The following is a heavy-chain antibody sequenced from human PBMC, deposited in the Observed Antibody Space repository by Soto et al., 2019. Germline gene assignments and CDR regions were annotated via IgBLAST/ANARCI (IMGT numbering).Heavy chain of an antibody. CDR2: IYHSGST. Sequence: QLQLQESASGLVKPSQTLSLTCAVSGGSISSGGYSWSWIRQPPGKGMEWIGYIYHSGSTYYNPSLKSRVTISVDRSKNQFSLKLCSVTAADTAVYYCARVPGLWGRGTLVTVSS. CDR3: ARVPGL. J-gene: IGHJ2*01. CDR1: GGSISSGGYS. V-gene: IGHV4-30-2*01.